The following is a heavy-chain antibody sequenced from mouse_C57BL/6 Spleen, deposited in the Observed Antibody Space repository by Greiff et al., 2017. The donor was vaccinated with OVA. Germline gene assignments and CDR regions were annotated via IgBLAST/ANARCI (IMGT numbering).Heavy chain of an antibody. D-gene: IGHD4-1*01. V-gene: IGHV5-9-1*02. CDR3: TRDDLLTPFAY. CDR2: ISRGGDYI. CDR1: GFTFSSYA. J-gene: IGHJ3*01. Sequence: EVQRVESGEGLVKPGGSLKLSCAASGFTFSSYAMSWVRQTPEKRLEWVAYISRGGDYIYYADTVKGRFTISRDNARNTLYLQMSSLKSEDTAMYYCTRDDLLTPFAYWGQGTLVTVSA.